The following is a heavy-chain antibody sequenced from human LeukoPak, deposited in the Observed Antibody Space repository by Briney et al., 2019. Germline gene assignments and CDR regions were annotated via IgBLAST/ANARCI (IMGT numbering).Heavy chain of an antibody. J-gene: IGHJ3*02. CDR1: GYTLTDYY. CDR3: ARAGVWDYSDSSGYHNAAFDI. V-gene: IGHV1-2*02. Sequence: ASVKVSCKASGYTLTDYYMHWVRQAPGQGLEWMGWINPSSGGTNYAQKFQGRVTVTRDTSISTAYMDLSRLISDDTAVYYCARAGVWDYSDSSGYHNAAFDIWGQGTMVTVSS. D-gene: IGHD3-22*01. CDR2: INPSSGGT.